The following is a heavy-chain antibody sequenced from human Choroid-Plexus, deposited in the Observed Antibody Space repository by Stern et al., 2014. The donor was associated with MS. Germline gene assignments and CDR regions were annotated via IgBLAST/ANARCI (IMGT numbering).Heavy chain of an antibody. D-gene: IGHD3-10*01. J-gene: IGHJ4*02. CDR1: GFTFNNAW. CDR2: LKFNAAET. V-gene: IGHV3-15*01. Sequence: EVQLVESGGGLVKPGGSLRLSCAVSGFTFNNAWMSWVRQAPGKGLEWISRLKFNAAETEYAEPVKGRFIISRDDSKTTLFLQMNGLITEDTAVYFCGADVSYQGSGEIDFWGQGTLVTVSS. CDR3: GADVSYQGSGEIDF.